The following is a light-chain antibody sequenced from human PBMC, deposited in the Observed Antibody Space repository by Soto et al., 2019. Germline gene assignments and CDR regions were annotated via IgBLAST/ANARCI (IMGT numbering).Light chain of an antibody. CDR3: QQSYSAPLT. V-gene: IGKV1-39*01. J-gene: IGKJ1*01. Sequence: DIQITQSPSSLSASVGDRVTITCRASQTIYRSLNWYQQRPGKAPNLLIYAASNLQSGVPSRFSGSGSGTEFSLTISGLQREDFATYYCQQSYSAPLTFGQGTAVEVK. CDR1: QTIYRS. CDR2: AAS.